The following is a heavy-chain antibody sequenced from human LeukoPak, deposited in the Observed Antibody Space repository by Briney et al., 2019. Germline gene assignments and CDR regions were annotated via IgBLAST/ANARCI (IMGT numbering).Heavy chain of an antibody. Sequence: PSETLSLTCAVYGGSFSGYYWSWIRQPPGKGLEWIGEINHSGSTNYNPSLKSRATISVDTSKNQFSLKLSSVTAADTAVYYCARALGVAVYWYFDLWGRGTLVTVSS. J-gene: IGHJ2*01. CDR2: INHSGST. V-gene: IGHV4-34*01. CDR3: ARALGVAVYWYFDL. D-gene: IGHD6-19*01. CDR1: GGSFSGYY.